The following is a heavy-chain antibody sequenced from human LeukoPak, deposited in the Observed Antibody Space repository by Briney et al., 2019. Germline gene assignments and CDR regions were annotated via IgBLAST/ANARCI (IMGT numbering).Heavy chain of an antibody. CDR2: LSGGCVTT. D-gene: IGHD4-17*01. Sequence: GGSLRLSCVGSGFTSIAYALTWARQAPVKGLEWVSGLSGGCVTTYYADSVKGRFTISRDNSKNTLYLQMNSLRAEDTAVYYCARARYVDDYGDYVPRYYYGMDVWGQGTTVTVSS. J-gene: IGHJ6*02. CDR1: GFTSIAYA. CDR3: ARARYVDDYGDYVPRYYYGMDV. V-gene: IGHV3-23*01.